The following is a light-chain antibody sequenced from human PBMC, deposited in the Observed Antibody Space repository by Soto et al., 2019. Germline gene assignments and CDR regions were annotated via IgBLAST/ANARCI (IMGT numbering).Light chain of an antibody. CDR1: QSIFYSSNNKNY. J-gene: IGKJ2*01. Sequence: EIVMTQSPDSLAVSLGERATINCQSSQSIFYSSNNKNYLAWYQQKPGPPPKLLIYWASNRDSGVPDRFSGSGSGTDFTLTISSLQAEDVAVFYCQQYCNTPDTFGQGTRLEI. CDR2: WAS. V-gene: IGKV4-1*01. CDR3: QQYCNTPDT.